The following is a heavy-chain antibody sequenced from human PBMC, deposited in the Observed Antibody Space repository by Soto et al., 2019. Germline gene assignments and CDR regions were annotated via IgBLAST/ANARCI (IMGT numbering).Heavy chain of an antibody. CDR3: SRGHLRYFSSGYYTCFDP. V-gene: IGHV1-69*13. CDR2: IIPIFGTA. CDR1: GGTFSSYA. J-gene: IGHJ5*02. Sequence: GASVKVSCKASGGTFSSYAISWVRQAPGQGLEWMGGIIPIFGTANYAQKFQGRVTITADESTSTAYMEQSSLRSEDTSVYYCSRGHLRYFSSGYYTCFDPWGQGSLVPVSS. D-gene: IGHD3-3*01.